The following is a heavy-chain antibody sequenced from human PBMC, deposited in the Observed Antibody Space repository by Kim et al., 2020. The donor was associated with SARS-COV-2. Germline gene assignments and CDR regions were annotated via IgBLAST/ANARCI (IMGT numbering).Heavy chain of an antibody. V-gene: IGHV3-11*06. D-gene: IGHD2-2*01. Sequence: KGRLTISRDNATNSLYRQMNSLGAEDTAVYYCARDGAVVPAARNWFDPWGQGTLVTVSS. J-gene: IGHJ5*02. CDR3: ARDGAVVPAARNWFDP.